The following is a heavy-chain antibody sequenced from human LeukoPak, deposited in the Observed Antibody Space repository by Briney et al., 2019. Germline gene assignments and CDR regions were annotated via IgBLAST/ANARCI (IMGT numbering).Heavy chain of an antibody. Sequence: KPSETLSLTCAVYGGSFSGYYWSWIRQPPGKGLEWIGEINHSGSTNYNPSLKSRVTISVDTSKNQFSLKLSSVTAADTAVYYCARGRGYSYDPYYYYYGMDVWGQGTTVTVSS. V-gene: IGHV4-34*01. D-gene: IGHD5-18*01. CDR1: GGSFSGYY. J-gene: IGHJ6*02. CDR3: ARGRGYSYDPYYYYYGMDV. CDR2: INHSGST.